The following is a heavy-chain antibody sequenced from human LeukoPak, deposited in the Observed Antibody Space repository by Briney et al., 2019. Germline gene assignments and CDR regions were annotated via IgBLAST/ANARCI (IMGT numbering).Heavy chain of an antibody. CDR2: INHSGST. CDR1: GGSFSGYY. CDR3: ARGERKVVVPAATPPLAFDI. Sequence: MSSETLSLTCAVYGGSFSGYYWSWIRQPPGKGLEWIGEINHSGSTNYNPSLKSRVTISVDTSKNQFSLKLSSVTAADTAVYYCARGERKVVVPAATPPLAFDIWGQGTMVTVSS. J-gene: IGHJ3*02. V-gene: IGHV4-34*01. D-gene: IGHD2-2*01.